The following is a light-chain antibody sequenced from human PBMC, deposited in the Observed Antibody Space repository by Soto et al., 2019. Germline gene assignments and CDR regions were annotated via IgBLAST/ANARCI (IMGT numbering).Light chain of an antibody. V-gene: IGKV3-15*01. CDR2: DAS. CDR3: QQYNNWPPRT. CDR1: QTISTN. J-gene: IGKJ1*01. Sequence: EILMTQSPATLSVSPGERATLSCRASQTISTNVAWYQQKPGQAPRLLLYDASTRATDVPPRFSGSGSGTDFTLTISSLQSEDFAVYYCQQYNNWPPRTFGQGTKVEIK.